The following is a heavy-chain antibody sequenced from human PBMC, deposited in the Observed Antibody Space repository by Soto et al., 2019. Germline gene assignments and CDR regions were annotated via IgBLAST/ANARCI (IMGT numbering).Heavy chain of an antibody. Sequence: EVQLLESGGGLVQPGGSLRLSCAASGVTFSSYAMSWVRQAPGKGLVWVSAISGSGGRTYYADSVKGRFTISGANSKNTLSLHMNSLRADDTAVYYCAKHNVNYDDRVGIGYWGQGTLVTVSS. J-gene: IGHJ4*02. V-gene: IGHV3-23*01. CDR3: AKHNVNYDDRVGIGY. CDR1: GVTFSSYA. CDR2: ISGSGGRT. D-gene: IGHD3-22*01.